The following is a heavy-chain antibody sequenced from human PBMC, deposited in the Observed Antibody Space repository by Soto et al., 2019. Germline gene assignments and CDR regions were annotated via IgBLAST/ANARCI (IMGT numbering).Heavy chain of an antibody. CDR2: TIPIFGTA. J-gene: IGHJ6*02. V-gene: IGHV1-69*01. Sequence: QVQLVQSGAEVKKPGSSVKVSCKASGGTFSSYAISWVRQAPGQGLEWMGGTIPIFGTANYAQKFQGRVTITADESTSTAYMELSSLRSEDTAVYYCARDYDYGSGSYPQNYYYYGMDVWGQGTTVTVSS. D-gene: IGHD3-10*01. CDR3: ARDYDYGSGSYPQNYYYYGMDV. CDR1: GGTFSSYA.